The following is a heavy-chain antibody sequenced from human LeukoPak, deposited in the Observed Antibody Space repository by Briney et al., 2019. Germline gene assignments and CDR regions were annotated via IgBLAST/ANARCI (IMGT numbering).Heavy chain of an antibody. Sequence: ASVKVSFKASGYTFTSYYMHWVRQATGQGLEGMGIINPSGGSTSYAQKFQGRVTMIRDTSTSTVYMELSSLRSEDTAVYYCASGSYVTSRAREFWGQGTLVTVSS. CDR1: GYTFTSYY. V-gene: IGHV1-46*03. CDR3: ASGSYVTSRAREF. CDR2: INPSGGST. J-gene: IGHJ4*02. D-gene: IGHD1-26*01.